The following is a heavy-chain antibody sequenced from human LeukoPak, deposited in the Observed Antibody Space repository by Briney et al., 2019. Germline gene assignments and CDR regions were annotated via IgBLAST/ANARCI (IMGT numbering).Heavy chain of an antibody. J-gene: IGHJ4*02. CDR2: ISSISGTI. V-gene: IGHV3-48*01. D-gene: IGHD5-18*01. CDR1: GFTFSSYS. CDR3: ARDHNYAFDY. Sequence: GGPLRLSCAASGFTFSSYSMNWVRQAPGKGLEWVSYISSISGTINYADSVEGRFTISGDNARNSLFLQMNSLRAEDTAVYYCARDHNYAFDYWGQGTLVTVSS.